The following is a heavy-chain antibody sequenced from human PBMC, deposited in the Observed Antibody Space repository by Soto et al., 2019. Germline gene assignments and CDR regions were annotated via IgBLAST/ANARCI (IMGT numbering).Heavy chain of an antibody. Sequence: EVQLVESGGGLVQPGRSLRLSCTASGFTFGDYAMSWVRQAPGKGLEWVGVIRSKAYGGTTEYAASVKGRFTISRDDSKSIAYLQMNSLKTEDTAVYYCTRTKLKVSHPEWWPDYYFDYWGQGTLVTVSS. D-gene: IGHD2-8*01. CDR3: TRTKLKVSHPEWWPDYYFDY. V-gene: IGHV3-49*04. J-gene: IGHJ4*02. CDR2: IRSKAYGGTT. CDR1: GFTFGDYA.